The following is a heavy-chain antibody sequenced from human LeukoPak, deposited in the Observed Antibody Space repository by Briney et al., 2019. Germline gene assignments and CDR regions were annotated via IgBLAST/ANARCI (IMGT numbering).Heavy chain of an antibody. CDR2: ISGSGGST. CDR1: GFTFSSYA. V-gene: IGHV3-23*01. D-gene: IGHD3-22*01. J-gene: IGHJ3*02. CDR3: AKDRVYYDSSGYYSDAFDI. Sequence: GGSLRLSCAASGFTFSSYAMSWVRQAPGKGLEWVSAISGSGGSTYYADSVKGRFTISRDNSKNTLYLQMNGLRAEDTAVYYCAKDRVYYDSSGYYSDAFDIWGQGTMVTVPS.